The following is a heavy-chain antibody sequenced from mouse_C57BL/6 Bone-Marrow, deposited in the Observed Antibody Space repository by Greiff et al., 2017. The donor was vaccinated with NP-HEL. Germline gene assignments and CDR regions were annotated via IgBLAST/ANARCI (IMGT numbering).Heavy chain of an antibody. CDR1: GYSITSGYY. V-gene: IGHV3-6*01. J-gene: IGHJ4*01. D-gene: IGHD1-1*02. Sequence: EVQRVESGPGLVKPSQSLSLTCSVTGYSITSGYYWNWIRQFPGNKLEWMGYISYDGSNNYNPSLKNRISITRDTSKNQFFLKLNSVTTEDTATYYCARRVATGYYAMDYWGQGTSVTVSS. CDR3: ARRVATGYYAMDY. CDR2: ISYDGSN.